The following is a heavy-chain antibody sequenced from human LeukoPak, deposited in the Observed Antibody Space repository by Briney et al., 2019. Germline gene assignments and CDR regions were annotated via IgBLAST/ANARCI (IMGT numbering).Heavy chain of an antibody. Sequence: AGTLCLSCAASGFIFSSYGMCWLRQAPGKGLVWFTALSGSGGSKYYADSVKGRFTISRDNSRNALFLQMNNLRAEETALYYGAKARYCCPFDDWGQGTLVTVSS. D-gene: IGHD2-8*02. CDR1: GFIFSSYG. CDR3: AKARYCCPFDD. CDR2: LSGSGGSK. J-gene: IGHJ4*01. V-gene: IGHV3-23*01.